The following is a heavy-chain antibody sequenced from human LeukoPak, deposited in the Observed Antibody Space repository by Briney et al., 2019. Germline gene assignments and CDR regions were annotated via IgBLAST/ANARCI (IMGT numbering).Heavy chain of an antibody. D-gene: IGHD1-26*01. V-gene: IGHV3-30*02. CDR2: IRYDGNTK. Sequence: GGSLRLSCAASGFIFSNYGMHWVRQAPGKGLEGVAFIRYDGNTKYYADSVKGRFSISRDNSKNTLYLQMNSLRAEDTAVYYGARGATKWDPQTKFDYWGQGTLVTVSS. J-gene: IGHJ4*02. CDR1: GFIFSNYG. CDR3: ARGATKWDPQTKFDY.